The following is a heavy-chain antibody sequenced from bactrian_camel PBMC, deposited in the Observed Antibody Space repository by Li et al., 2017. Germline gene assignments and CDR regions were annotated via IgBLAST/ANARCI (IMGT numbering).Heavy chain of an antibody. CDR1: GFTFSSYA. D-gene: IGHD6*01. CDR2: IHKSGGST. J-gene: IGHJ4*01. V-gene: IGHV3S42*01. CDR3: ASRSWEYAY. Sequence: VQLVESGGGLVQPGGSLRLSCAASGFTFSSYAMSWVRQAPGKGLEWVSDIHKSGGSTAYADFVKGQFTISRDNAKNTLYLQLNSLKTEDTAMYFCASRSWEYAYWGQGTQVTVS.